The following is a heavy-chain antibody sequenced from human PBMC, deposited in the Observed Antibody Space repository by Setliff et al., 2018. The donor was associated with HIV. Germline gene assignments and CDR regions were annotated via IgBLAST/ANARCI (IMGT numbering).Heavy chain of an antibody. CDR1: GGSISSSSYY. CDR3: ARVDPYTSPRGFDS. Sequence: SETLSLTCTVSGGSISSSSYYCNWIRQTPGKGLEWIGDINHSGSANYNPSLRGRVTISIDTSKNQFSLKVTSVTAADAAVYYCARVDPYTSPRGFDSWGQGTLVTVSS. D-gene: IGHD6-19*01. CDR2: INHSGSA. V-gene: IGHV4-39*07. J-gene: IGHJ4*02.